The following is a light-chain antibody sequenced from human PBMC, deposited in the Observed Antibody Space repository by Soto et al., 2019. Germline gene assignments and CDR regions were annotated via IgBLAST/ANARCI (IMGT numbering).Light chain of an antibody. J-gene: IGLJ1*01. CDR1: SRDVGGYNY. CDR2: DVT. V-gene: IGLV2-14*03. Sequence: QSALTQPASVSGSRGQSITISCSGTSRDVGGYNYVSWYQQHPGKAPQLMIYDVTNRPSGVSNRFSGSKSGNTASLTISGLQAEDEADYYCSSYTSASTRVFGTGTKLTVL. CDR3: SSYTSASTRV.